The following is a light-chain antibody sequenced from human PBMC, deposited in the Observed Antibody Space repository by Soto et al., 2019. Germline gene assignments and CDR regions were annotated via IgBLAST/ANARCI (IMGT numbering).Light chain of an antibody. V-gene: IGLV2-11*01. CDR2: AVN. CDR3: CSYAGSYTWV. J-gene: IGLJ3*02. CDR1: SSDVGDYNY. Sequence: QSVLTQPRSVSGSPGQSVTISCTGTSSDVGDYNYVSWYQQHPGKAPKLLIYAVNMLPSGVPDRFSGSKSGNTASLTISGLHAEDEADYSCCSYAGSYTWVFGGGTKLTVL.